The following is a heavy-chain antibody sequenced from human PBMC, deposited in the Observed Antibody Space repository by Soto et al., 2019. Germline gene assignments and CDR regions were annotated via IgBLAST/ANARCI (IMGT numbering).Heavy chain of an antibody. D-gene: IGHD6-13*01. CDR1: GGTFSSYA. J-gene: IGHJ6*02. Sequence: QVQLVQSGAEVKKPGSSVRVSCKASGGTFSSYAISWVRQAPGQGLEWMGGIVPIFGTENYAQKFQGRVTITADESTSTAYMELSSLRSEDTAVYYCARDRIAGSKYYYGMDVWGQGTTVTVSS. V-gene: IGHV1-69*01. CDR3: ARDRIAGSKYYYGMDV. CDR2: IVPIFGTE.